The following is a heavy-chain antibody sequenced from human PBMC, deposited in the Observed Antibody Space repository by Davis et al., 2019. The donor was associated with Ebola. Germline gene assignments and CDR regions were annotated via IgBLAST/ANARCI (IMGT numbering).Heavy chain of an antibody. J-gene: IGHJ4*02. CDR1: GGSISSGDYY. CDR3: ARRKVVRSGPFDY. D-gene: IGHD3-22*01. Sequence: PSETLSPTCTVSGGSISSGDYYWSWIRQPPGKGLEWIGYIYYSGSTYYNPSLKSRVTISVDTSKNQFSLKLSSVTAADTAVYYCARRKVVRSGPFDYWGQGTLVTVSS. CDR2: IYYSGST. V-gene: IGHV4-30-4*02.